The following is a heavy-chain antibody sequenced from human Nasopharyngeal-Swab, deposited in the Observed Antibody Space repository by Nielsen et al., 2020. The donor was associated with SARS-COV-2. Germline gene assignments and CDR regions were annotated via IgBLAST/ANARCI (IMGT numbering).Heavy chain of an antibody. CDR2: ISSSSSTI. CDR3: ASPSSPGGY. J-gene: IGHJ4*02. Sequence: VRQAPGKGLEWVSYISSSSSTIYYADSVKGRFTISRDNAKNSLYLQMNGLRDEDTAVYYCASPSSPGGYWGQGTLVTVSS. V-gene: IGHV3-48*02. D-gene: IGHD6-6*01.